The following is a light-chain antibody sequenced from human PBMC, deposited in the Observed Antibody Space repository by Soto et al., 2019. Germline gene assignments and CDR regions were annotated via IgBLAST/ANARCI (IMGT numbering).Light chain of an antibody. V-gene: IGKV3-15*01. CDR1: QSVSSN. CDR3: QQYNNWPPGWT. Sequence: EIVMTQSPATLSVSPGERATLSCRASQSVSSNLAWYQQKPGQAPRLLIYGASTRATGIPARFSGSGSGTEFTLTISSLQSEDFAVYYCQQYNNWPPGWTFGNGTKVEIK. CDR2: GAS. J-gene: IGKJ1*01.